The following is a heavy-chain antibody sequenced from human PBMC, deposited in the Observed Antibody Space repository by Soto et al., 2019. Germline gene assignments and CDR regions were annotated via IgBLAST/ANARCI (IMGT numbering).Heavy chain of an antibody. CDR1: GGSFSGYY. CDR3: ARASISLPAYYYGSGSYLDV. J-gene: IGHJ6*04. Sequence: QVQLQQWGAGLLKPSETLSLTCAVYGGSFSGYYWSWLRQPPGKGLEWIGEINHSGSTNYIPSLKSRVTISVDTSKNQFSLKLSSVTAADTAVYYCARASISLPAYYYGSGSYLDVWGKGTTVTVSS. D-gene: IGHD3-10*01. CDR2: INHSGST. V-gene: IGHV4-34*01.